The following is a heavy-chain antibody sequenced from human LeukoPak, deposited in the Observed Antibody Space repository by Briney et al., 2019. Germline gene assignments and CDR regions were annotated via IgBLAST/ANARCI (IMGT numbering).Heavy chain of an antibody. Sequence: ASVKVSCKASGYTFTGYYMHWVRQAPGQGLEWMGWINPNSGGTNYAQKFQGRVTMTRDTSISTAYMELSRLRSDDTAMYYCARILTTVTTMDYWGQGTPVTVSS. CDR1: GYTFTGYY. V-gene: IGHV1-2*02. CDR2: INPNSGGT. J-gene: IGHJ4*02. CDR3: ARILTTVTTMDY. D-gene: IGHD4-17*01.